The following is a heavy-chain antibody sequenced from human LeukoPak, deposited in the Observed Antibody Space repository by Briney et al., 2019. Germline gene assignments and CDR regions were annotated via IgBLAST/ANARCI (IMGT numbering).Heavy chain of an antibody. Sequence: PSETLSLTCTVSGGSISSSSYYWGWIRQPPGKGLEWIGTIYFGGSTYYNPSLKSRVTISVDTSKNQFSLKLRSVTAADTAVYYCARGIRGVIITTNYYNMDVWGPGTTVTVSS. CDR2: IYFGGST. CDR3: ARGIRGVIITTNYYNMDV. CDR1: GGSISSSSYY. V-gene: IGHV4-39*01. J-gene: IGHJ6*03. D-gene: IGHD3-10*01.